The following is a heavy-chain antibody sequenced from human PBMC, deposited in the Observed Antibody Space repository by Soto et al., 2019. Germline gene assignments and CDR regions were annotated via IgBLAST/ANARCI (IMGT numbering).Heavy chain of an antibody. V-gene: IGHV4-38-2*02. J-gene: IGHJ4*02. D-gene: IGHD3-22*01. CDR2: IYHSGST. CDR3: AREPQYYYDSSGYYDY. CDR1: GYSISSGYY. Sequence: SETLSLTCTVSGYSISSGYYWGWIRQPPGKGLEWIGSIYHSGSTYYNPSLKSRVTISVDTSKNQFSLKLSSVTAADTAVYYCAREPQYYYDSSGYYDYWGQGTLVTVSS.